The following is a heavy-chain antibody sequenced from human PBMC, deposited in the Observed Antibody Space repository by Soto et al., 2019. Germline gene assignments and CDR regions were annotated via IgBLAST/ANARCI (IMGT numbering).Heavy chain of an antibody. CDR2: IYYSGST. Sequence: PSGPLSLTCTVSGGSISNYYWSWIRQPPGKGLEWIGLIYYSGSTNHNPPLNSRVTISLHTSKNQFPLKLSSVTAADTALYYCARRPYQYSSNWPYNWFDPWGQGTLVTVPS. CDR3: ARRPYQYSSNWPYNWFDP. D-gene: IGHD6-13*01. V-gene: IGHV4-59*08. CDR1: GGSISNYY. J-gene: IGHJ5*02.